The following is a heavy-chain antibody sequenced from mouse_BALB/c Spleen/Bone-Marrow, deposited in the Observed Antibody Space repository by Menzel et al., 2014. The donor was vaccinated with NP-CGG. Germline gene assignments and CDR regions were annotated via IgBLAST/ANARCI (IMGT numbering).Heavy chain of an antibody. CDR2: INSNGGST. CDR3: AGDYYGSSDY. D-gene: IGHD1-1*01. V-gene: IGHV5-6-3*01. Sequence: EVQRVESGGGLVQPGGSLKLSCAASGFTFSSYGMSWVRQTPDKRLELVATINSNGGSTYYPDSVKGRFTISRDNAKNTLYLQMSSLKSEDTAMYYCAGDYYGSSDYWGQGTTLTVSS. CDR1: GFTFSSYG. J-gene: IGHJ2*01.